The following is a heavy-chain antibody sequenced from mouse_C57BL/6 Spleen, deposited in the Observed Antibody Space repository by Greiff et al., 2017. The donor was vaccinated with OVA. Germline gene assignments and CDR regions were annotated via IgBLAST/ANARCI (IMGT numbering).Heavy chain of an antibody. V-gene: IGHV1-64*01. CDR2: IHPNSGST. CDR1: GYTFTSYW. CDR3: ARLGSITTVVVFDY. Sequence: VQLQQSGAELVKPGASVKLSCKASGYTFTSYWMHWVKQRPGQGLEWIGMIHPNSGSTNYNEKFKSKATLTVDKSSSTAYMQLSSLTSEDSAVYYCARLGSITTVVVFDYWGQGTTLTVSS. D-gene: IGHD1-1*01. J-gene: IGHJ2*01.